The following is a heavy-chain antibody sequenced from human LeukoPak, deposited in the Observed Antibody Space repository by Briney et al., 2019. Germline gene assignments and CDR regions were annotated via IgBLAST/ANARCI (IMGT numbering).Heavy chain of an antibody. Sequence: GDSPRLSCVASVVTFNIYPMTWVRQSPEKGLDWVSTIGTGGDTYYADSVKGRFTISRDDSKNTLYLQMHSLGAEDTAVYYCAKSRVVDRRGYFDYWGQGTLVTVSS. D-gene: IGHD2-15*01. V-gene: IGHV3-23*01. CDR2: IGTGGDT. J-gene: IGHJ4*02. CDR3: AKSRVVDRRGYFDY. CDR1: VVTFNIYP.